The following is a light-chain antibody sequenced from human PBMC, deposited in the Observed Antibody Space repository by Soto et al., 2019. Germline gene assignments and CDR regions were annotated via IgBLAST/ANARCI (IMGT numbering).Light chain of an antibody. V-gene: IGLV2-14*01. CDR2: EVS. J-gene: IGLJ2*01. CDR3: SSYTSSSTVV. CDR1: SSDVGGYKY. Sequence: QSALTQPASVSGSPGQSITISCTGTSSDVGGYKYVSWYQQHPGKAPKLMIYEVSNRPSGVSNHFSGSKSGNTASLTISGLQAEDEADYYCSSYTSSSTVVFGGGTKLTVL.